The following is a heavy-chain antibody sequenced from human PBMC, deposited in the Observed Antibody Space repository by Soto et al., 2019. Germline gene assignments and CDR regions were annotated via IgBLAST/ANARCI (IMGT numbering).Heavy chain of an antibody. D-gene: IGHD3-16*01. CDR3: ARDRGAGYYGMDV. CDR2: ISPNSGDT. J-gene: IGHJ6*02. Sequence: QEQLVQSGAEVKEPGASVKVSCKASGYTFTVYHMHWVRQAPGQGLEWMGWISPNSGDTNHAQKFQGRVTMTRDMSISTAYMEIRRLRSDDTAVYYCARDRGAGYYGMDVWGQGTTVTVTS. V-gene: IGHV1-2*02. CDR1: GYTFTVYH.